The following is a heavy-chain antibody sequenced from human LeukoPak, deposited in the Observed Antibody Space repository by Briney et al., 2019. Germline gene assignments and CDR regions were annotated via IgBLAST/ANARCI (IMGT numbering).Heavy chain of an antibody. J-gene: IGHJ6*02. Sequence: SETLSLTCTVSGGSISSYYWSWIRQPPGRGLEWIGYIYYSGSTNYNPSLKSRVTILVDTSKNQFSLKLSSVTAADTAVYYCAREAGEQQLYGMDVWGQGTTVTVSS. D-gene: IGHD6-13*01. CDR2: IYYSGST. V-gene: IGHV4-59*01. CDR1: GGSISSYY. CDR3: AREAGEQQLYGMDV.